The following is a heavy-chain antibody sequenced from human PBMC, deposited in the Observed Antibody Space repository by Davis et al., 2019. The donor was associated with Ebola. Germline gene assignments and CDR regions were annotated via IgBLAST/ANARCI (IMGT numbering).Heavy chain of an antibody. V-gene: IGHV4-59*08. CDR3: ARHNVDIVVVVAAIPDWFDP. J-gene: IGHJ5*02. Sequence: MPSETLSLTFTVPGGSTSSYYWSWTRQPPGKGLEWFGYIYYSGSTNYNPSLKSRVTISVDTSKNQFSLKLSSVTAADTAVYYCARHNVDIVVVVAAIPDWFDPWGQGTLVTVSS. CDR1: GGSTSSYY. D-gene: IGHD2-15*01. CDR2: IYYSGST.